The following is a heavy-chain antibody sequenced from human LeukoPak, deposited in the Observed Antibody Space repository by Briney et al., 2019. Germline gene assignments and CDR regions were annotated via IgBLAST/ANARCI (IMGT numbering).Heavy chain of an antibody. D-gene: IGHD3-10*01. CDR2: ISGSGGST. CDR1: GFTFSSYG. CDR3: AKDMAAYYYASGNIDH. J-gene: IGHJ4*02. V-gene: IGHV3-23*01. Sequence: GGTLRLSGAASGFTFSSYGMSWVRQAPGKGLEWVSAISGSGGSTYYADSVKGRFTISRDNSKNTLYLQMNSLRAEDTALYYCAKDMAAYYYASGNIDHWGQGTLVTVSS.